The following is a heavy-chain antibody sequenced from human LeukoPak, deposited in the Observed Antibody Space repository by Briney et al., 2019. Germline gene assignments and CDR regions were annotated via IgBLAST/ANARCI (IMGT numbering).Heavy chain of an antibody. J-gene: IGHJ4*02. CDR1: GFTFSSYD. CDR3: ARYSMITDY. D-gene: IGHD3-16*01. V-gene: IGHV3-48*03. CDR2: ISGSGNTI. Sequence: GGSLRLSCAASGFTFSSYDMNWVRQAPGKGLEWVSYISGSGNTIYYADSVKGRFTISRGNAKNSLYLQMNSLRAEDMAVYYCARYSMITDYWGQGTLVTVSS.